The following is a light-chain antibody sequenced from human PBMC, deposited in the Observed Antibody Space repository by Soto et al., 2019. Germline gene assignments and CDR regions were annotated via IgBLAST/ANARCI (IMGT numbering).Light chain of an antibody. Sequence: DIVLTQSPATLSLSPGERATPSCRASPSVTNYLAWYQQKPGQAPRLLIYGTSSRATGIPDRFSGSGSGTDFTLTISRLEHEDFAVFYCQQYGSSITFGQGPRPESK. V-gene: IGKV3-20*01. CDR3: QQYGSSIT. J-gene: IGKJ5*01. CDR2: GTS. CDR1: PSVTNY.